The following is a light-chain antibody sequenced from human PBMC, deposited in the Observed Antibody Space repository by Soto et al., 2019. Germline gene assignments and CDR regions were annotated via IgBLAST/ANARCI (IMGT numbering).Light chain of an antibody. CDR1: QGIATD. J-gene: IGKJ1*01. CDR2: GAS. V-gene: IGKV1-6*01. CDR3: LQDYDWPRT. Sequence: AIQLTQSPSSLSASVGDTVTITCRASQGIATDLGWYQQKPGKAPELLIYGASGLRGGVPSRFSGSGSVRDFTLTISSLQPEDFATYYCLQDYDWPRTFGQGTKVDI.